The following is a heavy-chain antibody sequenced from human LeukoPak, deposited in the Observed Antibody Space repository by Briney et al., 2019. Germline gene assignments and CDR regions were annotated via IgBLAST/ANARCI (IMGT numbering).Heavy chain of an antibody. CDR2: INPNSGGT. Sequence: ASVKVSCKASGYTFTGYYMHWVRQAPGQGLEWMGWINPNSGGTNYAQKFQGRVTMTRDTSTSTVYMELSSLRSGDTAVYYCARDQKVDYFDYWGQGTLVTVSS. J-gene: IGHJ4*02. V-gene: IGHV1-2*02. D-gene: IGHD2-15*01. CDR1: GYTFTGYY. CDR3: ARDQKVDYFDY.